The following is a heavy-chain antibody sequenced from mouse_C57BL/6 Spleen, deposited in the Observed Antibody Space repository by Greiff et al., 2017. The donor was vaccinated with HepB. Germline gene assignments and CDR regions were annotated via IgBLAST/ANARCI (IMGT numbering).Heavy chain of an antibody. CDR1: GYTFTDYN. CDR3: AREGYDGYYYAMDY. D-gene: IGHD2-3*01. CDR2: INPNNGGT. V-gene: IGHV1-22*01. J-gene: IGHJ4*01. Sequence: VQLQQSGPELVKPGASVKMSCKASGYTFTDYNMHWVKQSHGKSLEWIGYINPNNGGTSYNQKFKGKATLTVNKSSSTAYMELRSLTSEDSAVYYCAREGYDGYYYAMDYWGQGTSVTVSS.